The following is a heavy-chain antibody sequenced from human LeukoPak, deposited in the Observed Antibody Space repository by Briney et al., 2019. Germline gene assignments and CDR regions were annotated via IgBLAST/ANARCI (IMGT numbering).Heavy chain of an antibody. D-gene: IGHD5-24*01. V-gene: IGHV1-18*01. CDR2: ISAYNGNT. J-gene: IGHJ5*02. CDR1: GYSFNSYG. CDR3: ATDHSMANTAWWFDP. Sequence: GASVKVSCKASGYSFNSYGITWVRQVPGQGLEWMGWISAYNGNTNYAQKLQGRVTVTTDTSTSTVYMELSSLRSEDTAFYYCATDHSMANTAWWFDPWGQGTLVTVSS.